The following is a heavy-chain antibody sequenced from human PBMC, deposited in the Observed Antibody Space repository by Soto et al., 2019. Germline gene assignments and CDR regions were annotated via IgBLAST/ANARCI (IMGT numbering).Heavy chain of an antibody. V-gene: IGHV4-39*01. CDR3: ARHGMTTVTTLDY. CDR1: GGSISSSSYY. D-gene: IGHD4-17*01. Sequence: SETLSLTCTVSGGSISSSSYYWGWIRQPPGKGLEWIGSIYYSGSTYYNPSLKIRVTISVDTSKNQFSLKLSSVTAADTAVYYCARHGMTTVTTLDYWGQGTLVTVSS. J-gene: IGHJ4*02. CDR2: IYYSGST.